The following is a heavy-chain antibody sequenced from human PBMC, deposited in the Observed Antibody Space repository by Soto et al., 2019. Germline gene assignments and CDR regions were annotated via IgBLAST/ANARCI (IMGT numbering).Heavy chain of an antibody. Sequence: QVQLQESGPELVKPSQTLSLTCTVSGDSISSGGYYWSWIRQHPGKGLEWIGYIYYSGSTYYNPSLKSRVTISVDTSKNQFSLKLSSVTAADTAVNYCARVYGSGMRYFDLWGRGTLVTVSS. CDR3: ARVYGSGMRYFDL. CDR1: GDSISSGGYY. D-gene: IGHD3-10*01. J-gene: IGHJ2*01. V-gene: IGHV4-31*03. CDR2: IYYSGST.